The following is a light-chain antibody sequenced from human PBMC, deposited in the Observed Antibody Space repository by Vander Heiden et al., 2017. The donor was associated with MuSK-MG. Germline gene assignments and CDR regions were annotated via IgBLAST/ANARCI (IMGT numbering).Light chain of an antibody. J-gene: IGLJ1*01. V-gene: IGLV3-1*01. Sequence: SYDLTQPPSVSVSPGQTASITCSGENLGTKYTCWYQQRSGQPPVLVIYQDNERPSGIPERFSGSNSGNRATLTISGTQAMDEADYYCQAWDGNTAVFGTGTKVTVL. CDR3: QAWDGNTAV. CDR2: QDN. CDR1: NLGTKY.